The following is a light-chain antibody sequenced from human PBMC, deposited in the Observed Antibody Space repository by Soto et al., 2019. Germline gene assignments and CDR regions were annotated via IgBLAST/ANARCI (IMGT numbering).Light chain of an antibody. J-gene: IGLJ3*02. CDR2: EVN. CDR3: SSYLNFNSEV. V-gene: IGLV2-8*01. CDR1: STDVGGYNY. Sequence: QSVLTQPPSASGSPGESVTISCTGTSTDVGGYNYVSWYQRHPGKAPKLIIYEVNKRPSGVPDRFSGSKSGNTASLTVSGLQAEDVADYYCSSYLNFNSEVF.